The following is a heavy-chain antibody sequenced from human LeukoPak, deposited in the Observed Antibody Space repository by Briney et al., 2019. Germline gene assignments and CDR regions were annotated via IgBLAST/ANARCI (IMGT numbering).Heavy chain of an antibody. V-gene: IGHV3-7*01. Sequence: GGSLRLSCAASGFTFSSYWMSWVRQAPGKGLEWVANIKQDGSEKYYVDSVKGRFTISRDNAKNSLYLKMNSLRAEDTAVYYCARLIWFGELSEYYYYMDVWGKGTTVTVSS. CDR1: GFTFSSYW. CDR3: ARLIWFGELSEYYYYMDV. D-gene: IGHD3-10*01. CDR2: IKQDGSEK. J-gene: IGHJ6*03.